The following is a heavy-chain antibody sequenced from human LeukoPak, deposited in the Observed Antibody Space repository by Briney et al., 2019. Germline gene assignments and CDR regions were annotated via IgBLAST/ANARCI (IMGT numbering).Heavy chain of an antibody. CDR3: ARVRGGQLWKDAFDI. Sequence: GGSLRLSCAASGFTFDDYTMHWVRQAPGKGLEWVSLITWDGGSTYYADSVKGRFTISRDNAKNSLYLQMNSLRAEDTAVYYCARVRGGQLWKDAFDIWGQGTMVTVSS. D-gene: IGHD5-18*01. J-gene: IGHJ3*02. CDR1: GFTFDDYT. CDR2: ITWDGGST. V-gene: IGHV3-43*01.